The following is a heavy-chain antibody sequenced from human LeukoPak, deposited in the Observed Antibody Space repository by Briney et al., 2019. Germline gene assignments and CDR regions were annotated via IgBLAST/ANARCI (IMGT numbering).Heavy chain of an antibody. CDR1: GFTFSSYG. D-gene: IGHD4-17*01. CDR2: IWYDGSNK. J-gene: IGHJ4*02. CDR3: ARDWQHMATVIYYFDY. Sequence: GGSLRLSCAASGFTFSSYGMHWVRQAPGKGLEWVAVIWYDGSNKYYADSAKGRFTISRDNSKNTLFLQTDSLRAEDTAVYYCARDWQHMATVIYYFDYWGQGTLVTVSS. V-gene: IGHV3-33*02.